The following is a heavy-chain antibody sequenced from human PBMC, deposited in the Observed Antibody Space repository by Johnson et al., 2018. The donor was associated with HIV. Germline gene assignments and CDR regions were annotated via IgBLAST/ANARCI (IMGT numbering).Heavy chain of an antibody. V-gene: IGHV3-53*01. D-gene: IGHD3-22*01. Sequence: VLLVESGGGLIQPGGSLRLSCAASGFIVSNSWMTWVRQAPGQGLEWVSAIYRGGTTYYADSVRGRFTISRDSSENTLYLDMNNLRIEDTAVYYCARDTSDYYLWAFDIWGQGTKVTVSS. CDR3: ARDTSDYYLWAFDI. CDR1: GFIVSNSW. J-gene: IGHJ3*02. CDR2: IYRGGTT.